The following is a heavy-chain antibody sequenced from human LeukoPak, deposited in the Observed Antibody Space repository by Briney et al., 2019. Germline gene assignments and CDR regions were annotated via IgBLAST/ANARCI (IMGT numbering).Heavy chain of an antibody. CDR1: GFSLSTSGVG. V-gene: IGHV2-5*02. Sequence: SGPTLVKPTQTLTLTCTFSGFSLSTSGVGVGWIRQPPGKALEWLALIYWDDDKRYSPSLKSRLTITKDTSKNQVVLTMTNMDPVDTATYYCAHSLYGIAAAGKYFDYWGQGTLVTVSS. CDR2: IYWDDDK. CDR3: AHSLYGIAAAGKYFDY. J-gene: IGHJ4*02. D-gene: IGHD6-13*01.